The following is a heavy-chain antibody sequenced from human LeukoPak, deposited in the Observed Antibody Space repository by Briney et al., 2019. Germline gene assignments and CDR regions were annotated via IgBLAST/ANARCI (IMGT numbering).Heavy chain of an antibody. CDR2: ISYDGSNK. D-gene: IGHD3-10*01. J-gene: IGHJ4*02. CDR3: ARERDTMVRGVTESFDY. CDR1: GFTFSSYA. V-gene: IGHV3-30-3*01. Sequence: GRSLRLSCAASGFTFSSYAMHWVRQAPGKGLEWVAVISYDGSNKYYADSVKGRFTISRDNSKNTLYLQMNSLRAADTAVYYCARERDTMVRGVTESFDYWGQGTLVTVSS.